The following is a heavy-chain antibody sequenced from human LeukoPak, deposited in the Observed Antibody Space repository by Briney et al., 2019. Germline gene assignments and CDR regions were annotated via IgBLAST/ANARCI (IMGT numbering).Heavy chain of an antibody. D-gene: IGHD5-18*01. Sequence: PSETLSLTCAVYGGSFSGYYWSWIRQPPGKGLEWIGGINHSGSTNYNPSLKSRVTISVDTSKNQFSLKLSSVTAAETAVYYCATQTPYGYGYTLRYWGQGTLVTVSS. CDR2: INHSGST. J-gene: IGHJ4*02. V-gene: IGHV4-34*01. CDR1: GGSFSGYY. CDR3: ATQTPYGYGYTLRY.